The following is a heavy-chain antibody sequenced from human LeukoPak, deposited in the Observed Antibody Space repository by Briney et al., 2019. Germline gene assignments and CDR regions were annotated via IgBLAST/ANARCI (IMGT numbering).Heavy chain of an antibody. CDR3: ARDQPSSWYYFDY. D-gene: IGHD6-13*01. J-gene: IGHJ4*02. CDR1: GFSFKNYA. V-gene: IGHV3-48*03. CDR2: ITRSGDTI. Sequence: GGSLRLSCAASGFSFKNYAMSWVRQAPGKGLEWVSYITRSGDTIYYADYVKGRFTISRDNAKNSLYLQMNSLRAEDTAVYYCARDQPSSWYYFDYWGQGTLVTVSS.